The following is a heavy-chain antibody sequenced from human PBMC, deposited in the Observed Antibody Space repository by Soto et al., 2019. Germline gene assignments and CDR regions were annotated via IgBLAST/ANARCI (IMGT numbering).Heavy chain of an antibody. V-gene: IGHV1-18*01. CDR3: ARETMGGYCSGGSCYYLTFDY. CDR1: GYTFTSYG. J-gene: IGHJ4*02. CDR2: ISAYSGNT. Sequence: ASVKVSCKASGYTFTSYGISWLRQAPGQGLEWMGWISAYSGNTNYAQKLQGRVTMTTDTSTSTAYMELRSLRSDDTAVYYCARETMGGYCSGGSCYYLTFDYWGQGTLVTVSS. D-gene: IGHD2-15*01.